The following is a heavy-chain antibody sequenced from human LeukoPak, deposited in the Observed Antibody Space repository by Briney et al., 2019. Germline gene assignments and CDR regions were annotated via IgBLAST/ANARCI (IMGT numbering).Heavy chain of an antibody. CDR2: IKQDGSEK. D-gene: IGHD3-10*01. J-gene: IGHJ4*02. CDR1: GFTFSSYW. Sequence: PGRSLRLSCAASGFTFSSYWMSWVRQAPGKGLEWVANIKQDGSEKYYVDSVKGRFTISRDNAKNSLYLQMNSLRAEDTAVYYCARDHLNYYGSGSYLDYWGQGTLVTVSS. V-gene: IGHV3-7*04. CDR3: ARDHLNYYGSGSYLDY.